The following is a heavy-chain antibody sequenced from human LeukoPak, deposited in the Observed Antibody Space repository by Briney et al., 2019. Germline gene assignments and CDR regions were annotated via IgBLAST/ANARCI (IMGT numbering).Heavy chain of an antibody. Sequence: SETLSLTCTVSGGSISNYYWSWIRQTPGKGLEWIGYIYYSGDTNYNPPLKSRVTISVDTSKNQFSLKLSSVTAADTAVYYCARAREPLEYTYYFDYWGQGTLATVSS. CDR2: IYYSGDT. D-gene: IGHD1-14*01. CDR1: GGSISNYY. J-gene: IGHJ4*02. V-gene: IGHV4-59*08. CDR3: ARAREPLEYTYYFDY.